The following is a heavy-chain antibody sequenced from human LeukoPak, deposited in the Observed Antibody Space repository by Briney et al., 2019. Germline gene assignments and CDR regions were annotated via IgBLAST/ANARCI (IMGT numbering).Heavy chain of an antibody. CDR1: GFTFSSYA. D-gene: IGHD1-20*01. V-gene: IGHV3-64*01. CDR2: ISSNGGST. Sequence: GGSLRLSCAASGFTFSSYAMHWVRQAPGKGLEYVSAISSNGGSTYYANSVKGRFTISRDNSKNTLYLQMGSLRAEDMAVYYCARDCELGINWNPFDYWGQGTLVTVSS. J-gene: IGHJ4*02. CDR3: ARDCELGINWNPFDY.